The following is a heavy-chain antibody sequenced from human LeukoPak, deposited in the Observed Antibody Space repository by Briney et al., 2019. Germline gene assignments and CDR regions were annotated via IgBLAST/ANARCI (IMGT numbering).Heavy chain of an antibody. Sequence: PGGSLRLSCAASGFTFSSYAMSWVRQAPGKGLEWVSAISGSGGSTYYADSVKGRFTISRDNSKNTLYLQMYSLRAEDTAVYYCAKVWNYYGSGSIDYWGQGTLVTVSS. D-gene: IGHD3-10*01. CDR1: GFTFSSYA. CDR2: ISGSGGST. CDR3: AKVWNYYGSGSIDY. V-gene: IGHV3-23*01. J-gene: IGHJ4*02.